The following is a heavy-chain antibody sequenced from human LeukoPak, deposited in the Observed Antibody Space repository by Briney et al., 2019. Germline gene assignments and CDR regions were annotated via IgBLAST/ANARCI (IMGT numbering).Heavy chain of an antibody. CDR3: ARDWAGSWDY. Sequence: PGRSLRLSCAASGFTFSSHGMHWVRQAPGKGLEWVAIIWYDGSSIYYADSVKGRFTISRDNSKNTLYLEMNSLSAEDTAMYYCARDWAGSWDYWGQGTLVTVSS. CDR2: IWYDGSSI. D-gene: IGHD3/OR15-3a*01. V-gene: IGHV3-33*01. CDR1: GFTFSSHG. J-gene: IGHJ4*02.